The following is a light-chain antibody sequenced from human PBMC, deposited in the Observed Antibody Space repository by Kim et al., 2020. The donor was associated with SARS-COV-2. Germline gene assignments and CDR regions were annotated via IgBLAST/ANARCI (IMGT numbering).Light chain of an antibody. CDR2: YDS. V-gene: IGLV3-21*04. J-gene: IGLJ3*02. Sequence: PGRTARITWGGNNIGSKSVHWYQQKPGQAPVLVIYYDSDRPSGIPERFSGSNSGNTATLTISRVEAGDEADYYCQVWDSSSDHPVFGGGTQLTVL. CDR3: QVWDSSSDHPV. CDR1: NIGSKS.